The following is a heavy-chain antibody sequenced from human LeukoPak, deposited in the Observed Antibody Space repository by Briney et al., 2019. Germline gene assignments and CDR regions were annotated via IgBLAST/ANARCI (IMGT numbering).Heavy chain of an antibody. J-gene: IGHJ4*02. D-gene: IGHD3-9*01. V-gene: IGHV1-3*01. CDR2: INAGNGNT. Sequence: ASVKVSCKASGYTFTSYAMHWVRQAPGQRLEWMGWINAGNGNTKYSQKFQGRVTITRDTSASTAYMELSSLRSEDTAVYYCAREALDPYYDILTGYYFLDHWGQGPLVTVSS. CDR3: AREALDPYYDILTGYYFLDH. CDR1: GYTFTSYA.